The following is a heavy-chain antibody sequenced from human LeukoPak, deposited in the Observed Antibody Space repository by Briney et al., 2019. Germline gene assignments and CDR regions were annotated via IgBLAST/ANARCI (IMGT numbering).Heavy chain of an antibody. CDR3: ASWSSSSAFPPYFDY. CDR2: IIPIFGTT. CDR1: GYTFNSHG. J-gene: IGHJ4*02. Sequence: SVKVSCKASGYTFNSHGISWVRQAPGQGLEWMGGIIPIFGTTNYAQKFQGRVTITTDESTSTAYMELSSLRSEDTAVYYCASWSSSSAFPPYFDYWGQGTLVTVSS. V-gene: IGHV1-69*05. D-gene: IGHD6-6*01.